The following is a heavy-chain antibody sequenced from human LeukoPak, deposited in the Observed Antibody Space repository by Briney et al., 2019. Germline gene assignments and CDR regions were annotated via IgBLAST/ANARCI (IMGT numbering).Heavy chain of an antibody. CDR1: GFTFSNAW. CDR3: ARDSSSEAVAGGDFDY. V-gene: IGHV3-21*04. D-gene: IGHD6-19*01. Sequence: GGSLRLSCAASGFTFSNAWMSWVRQAPGKGLEWVSSISSSSSYIYYADSVKGRFTISRDNAKNSLYLQMNSLRAEDTAVYYCARDSSSEAVAGGDFDYWGQGTLVTVSS. J-gene: IGHJ4*02. CDR2: ISSSSSYI.